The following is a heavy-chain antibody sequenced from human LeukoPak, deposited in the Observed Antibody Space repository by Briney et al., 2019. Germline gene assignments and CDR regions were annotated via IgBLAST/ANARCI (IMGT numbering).Heavy chain of an antibody. V-gene: IGHV4-59*08. CDR3: ARQGGGYGYGVVSIDY. Sequence: SETLSLTCTVSGGSISSYYWSWIRQPPGKGLEWIGYIYYSGSTNYNPSLKSRVTISVDTSKNQFSLKLSSVTAADTAVYYCARQGGGYGYGVVSIDYWGQGTLVTVSS. J-gene: IGHJ4*02. CDR2: IYYSGST. CDR1: GGSISSYY. D-gene: IGHD5-18*01.